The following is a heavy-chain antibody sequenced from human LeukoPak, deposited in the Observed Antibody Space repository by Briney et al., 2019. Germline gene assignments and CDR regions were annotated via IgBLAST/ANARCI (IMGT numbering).Heavy chain of an antibody. Sequence: SQTLSLTCTVSGGSISSYYWSWIRQPAGKGLEWIGRIYTSGSTNYNPSLKSRVTMSVDTSKNRFSLKLSSVIAADTAVFYCARENSGSYREFDYWGQGTLVTVSS. J-gene: IGHJ4*02. CDR3: ARENSGSYREFDY. CDR2: IYTSGST. V-gene: IGHV4-4*07. D-gene: IGHD1-26*01. CDR1: GGSISSYY.